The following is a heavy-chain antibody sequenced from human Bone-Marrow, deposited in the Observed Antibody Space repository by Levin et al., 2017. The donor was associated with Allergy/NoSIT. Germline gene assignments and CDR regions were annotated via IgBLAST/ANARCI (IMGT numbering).Heavy chain of an antibody. CDR2: ISSTSAYI. J-gene: IGHJ6*03. V-gene: IGHV3-21*01. D-gene: IGHD4-17*01. Sequence: PGGSLRLSCAPSGFTFSIYSMDWVRQAPGKGLEWVSSISSTSAYIYYADSVKGRFTISRDNAKNSLYLQMDSLRAEDTAVYYCARDRDPYIDYGDLGMDVWGKGTTVTVSS. CDR3: ARDRDPYIDYGDLGMDV. CDR1: GFTFSIYS.